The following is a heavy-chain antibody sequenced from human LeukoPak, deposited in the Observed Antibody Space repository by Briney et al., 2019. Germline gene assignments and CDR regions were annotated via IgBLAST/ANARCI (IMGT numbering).Heavy chain of an antibody. CDR3: ARGGYYYDSSGYYDY. CDR2: IKQDGSEK. D-gene: IGHD3-22*01. Sequence: VGSLRLSCAASGFIFSSYWMSWVRQAPGEGVEWGSNIKQDGSEKYYVDSVKGRFTISRENAKNSLYLQMNSLRAEDTAVYYCARGGYYYDSSGYYDYWGQGTLVTVSS. V-gene: IGHV3-7*01. J-gene: IGHJ4*02. CDR1: GFIFSSYW.